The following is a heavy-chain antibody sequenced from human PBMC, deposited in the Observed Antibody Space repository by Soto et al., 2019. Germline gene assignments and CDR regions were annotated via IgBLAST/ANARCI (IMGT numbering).Heavy chain of an antibody. V-gene: IGHV3-30*18. D-gene: IGHD1-7*01. Sequence: GSLRLSCAASVFIVSSHGMYWIRQAPGKGLEWVAGISHDGSNKYYGDSVKGRCTISRDNSKNTLFLQIDSLRAEDTAVYYCAKLIGGIKAIGGTGNWLDPWGQGTLVTVSS. CDR2: ISHDGSNK. CDR3: AKLIGGIKAIGGTGNWLDP. CDR1: VFIVSSHG. J-gene: IGHJ5*02.